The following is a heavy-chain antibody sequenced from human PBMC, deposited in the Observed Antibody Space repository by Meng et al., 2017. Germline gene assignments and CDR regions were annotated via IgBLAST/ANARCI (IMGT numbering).Heavy chain of an antibody. J-gene: IGHJ4*02. CDR2: IIPIFGTA. CDR3: ASSSQYYDFWSGYYLDY. D-gene: IGHD3-3*01. V-gene: IGHV1-69*13. Sequence: SVKVSCKASGGTFSSYAISWVRQAPGQGLEWMGGIIPIFGTANYAQKFQGRVTITADESMSTAYMELSSLRSEDTAVYYCASSSQYYDFWSGYYLDYWGQGTLVTVSS. CDR1: GGTFSSYA.